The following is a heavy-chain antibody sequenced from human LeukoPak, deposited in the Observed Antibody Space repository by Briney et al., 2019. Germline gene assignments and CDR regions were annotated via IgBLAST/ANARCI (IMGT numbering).Heavy chain of an antibody. D-gene: IGHD3-22*01. CDR3: AREDGYDSSGYTPEFDY. CDR2: IIPIFGTA. Sequence: GASVKVSCKASGGTFSSYAISWVRQAPGQGLEWMGGIIPIFGTANYAQKFQGRVTITADESTSTAYMELSSLRSEDTAVYYCAREDGYDSSGYTPEFDYWGQGTLVTVSS. V-gene: IGHV1-69*13. CDR1: GGTFSSYA. J-gene: IGHJ4*02.